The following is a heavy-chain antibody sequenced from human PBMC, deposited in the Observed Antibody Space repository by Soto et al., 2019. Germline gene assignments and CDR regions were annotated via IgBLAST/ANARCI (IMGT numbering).Heavy chain of an antibody. D-gene: IGHD2-2*01. Sequence: GESLKISCKGSGYSFTSYWIGWVRQMPGKGLEWMGIIYPGDSDTRYSPSFQGQVTISADKSISTAYLQWSSLKASDTAMYYCARHASDRVDIVVVQAAREGGFDPWGQGTLVTVSS. V-gene: IGHV5-51*01. J-gene: IGHJ5*02. CDR2: IYPGDSDT. CDR1: GYSFTSYW. CDR3: ARHASDRVDIVVVQAAREGGFDP.